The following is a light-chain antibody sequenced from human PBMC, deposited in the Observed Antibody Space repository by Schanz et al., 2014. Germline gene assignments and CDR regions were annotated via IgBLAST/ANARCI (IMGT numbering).Light chain of an antibody. CDR3: EQSNRVPFT. CDR1: QSISNW. CDR2: KAS. J-gene: IGKJ3*01. V-gene: IGKV1-5*03. Sequence: DIQMTQSPSTLSASVGDRVIITCRASQSISNWLAWYQQKPGKAPKLLIYKASSLETGVPSRFSGSGSGTEFTLSISSLQPDDFATYYCEQSNRVPFTFGPGTEVNVK.